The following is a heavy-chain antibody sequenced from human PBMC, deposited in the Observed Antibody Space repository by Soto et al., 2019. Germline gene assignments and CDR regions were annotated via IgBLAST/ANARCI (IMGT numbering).Heavy chain of an antibody. Sequence: PSDTLSLTCADYGGSFSGYYWRWIRQPPGKGLEWIGEINHSGSNNYQPSIQRRVNRPVETSKNQFHLKLRSVTAADTAVYYCARRALQHCSSTSCYGKLNWFDPWGQGTLVS. V-gene: IGHV4-34*01. J-gene: IGHJ5*02. D-gene: IGHD2-2*01. CDR3: ARRALQHCSSTSCYGKLNWFDP. CDR1: GGSFSGYY. CDR2: INHSGSN.